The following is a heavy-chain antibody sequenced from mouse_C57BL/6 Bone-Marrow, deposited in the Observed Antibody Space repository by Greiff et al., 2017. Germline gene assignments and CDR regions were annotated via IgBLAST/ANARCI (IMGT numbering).Heavy chain of an antibody. D-gene: IGHD1-1*01. J-gene: IGHJ2*01. CDR3: ARWGVTTVGSSCDY. Sequence: VQLQQPGAELVMPGASVKLSCKASGYTFTSYWMHWVKQRPGQGLEWIGEIDPSDSYTNYNEKFKGKSTLTVDKSSSTAYMQLSSLTSEDSAVYYCARWGVTTVGSSCDYWGQGTTLTVSS. CDR1: GYTFTSYW. V-gene: IGHV1-69*01. CDR2: IDPSDSYT.